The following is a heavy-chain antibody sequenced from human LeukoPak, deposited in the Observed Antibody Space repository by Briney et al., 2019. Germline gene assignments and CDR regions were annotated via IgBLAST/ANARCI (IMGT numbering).Heavy chain of an antibody. D-gene: IGHD1-1*01. V-gene: IGHV3-23*01. CDR2: ISGSGGST. Sequence: GGSLGLSCAASGFTFSSYAMSWVRQAPGKGLEWVSAISGSGGSTYYADSVKGRFTISRDNSKNALYLQMNSLRAEDTAVYYCAKDLNGRDYYYYMDVWGKGTTVTVSS. CDR1: GFTFSSYA. CDR3: AKDLNGRDYYYYMDV. J-gene: IGHJ6*03.